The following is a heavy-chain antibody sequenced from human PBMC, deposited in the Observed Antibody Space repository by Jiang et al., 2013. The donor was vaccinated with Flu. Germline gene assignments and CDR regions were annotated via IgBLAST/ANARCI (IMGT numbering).Heavy chain of an antibody. J-gene: IGHJ4*02. V-gene: IGHV4-39*01. D-gene: IGHD6-19*01. CDR2: IYYMGAP. CDR1: GGSISSSSYY. CDR3: ARSAVAAHAPFDY. Sequence: LLKPSETLSLTCTVSGGSISSSSYYWGWIRQPPGKGLEWIGSIYYMGAPTTTRPLKSRVTISVDTSKNQFSLKLSSVTAADTAVYYCARSAVAAHAPFDYWGQGTLVTVSS.